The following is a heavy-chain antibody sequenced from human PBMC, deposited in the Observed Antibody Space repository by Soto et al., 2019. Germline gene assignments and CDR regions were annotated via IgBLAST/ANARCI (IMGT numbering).Heavy chain of an antibody. V-gene: IGHV4-39*01. CDR2: VYYSGSP. J-gene: IGHJ4*02. CDR3: VSRGRGAVDC. D-gene: IGHD3-10*01. CDR1: GGSISSRNYY. Sequence: QLQLQESGPGLVKPSETLSIICNVSGGSISSRNYYWGWIRQSPGKGLEWIGSVYYSGSPYYNPSLKSRGTLSVYTSNYQFSWQVNSVPASDSSMYYCVSRGRGAVDCLGEGTLVSVSA.